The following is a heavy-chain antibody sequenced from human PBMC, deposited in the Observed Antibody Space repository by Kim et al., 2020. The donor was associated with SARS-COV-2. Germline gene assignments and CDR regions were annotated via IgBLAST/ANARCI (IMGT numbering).Heavy chain of an antibody. CDR2: IKQDGSDK. CDR1: GFTSSGYW. V-gene: IGHV3-7*03. J-gene: IGHJ6*01. D-gene: IGHD6-6*01. CDR3: ARELSALYSDSSFGMDV. Sequence: LSLTCVASGFTSSGYWMTWVRQAPGKGLEWVANIKQDGSDKYYVDSVKGRFTISRDNAKNSLYLQMNSLRAEDTAVYFCARELSALYSDSSFGMDVW.